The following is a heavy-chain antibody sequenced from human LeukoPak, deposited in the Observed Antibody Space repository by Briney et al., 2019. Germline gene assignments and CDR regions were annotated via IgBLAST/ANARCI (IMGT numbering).Heavy chain of an antibody. CDR1: GYTFTGYY. CDR2: INPNSGGT. V-gene: IGHV1-2*02. D-gene: IGHD4/OR15-4a*01. J-gene: IGHJ4*02. CDR3: ARPLLWWPQVGYFDY. Sequence: ASVKVSCKAPGYTFTGYYMHWVRQAPGQGLEWMGWINPNSGGTNYAQKFQGRVTMTRDTSISTAYMELSRLRSDDTAVYYCARPLLWWPQVGYFDYWGQGTLVTVSS.